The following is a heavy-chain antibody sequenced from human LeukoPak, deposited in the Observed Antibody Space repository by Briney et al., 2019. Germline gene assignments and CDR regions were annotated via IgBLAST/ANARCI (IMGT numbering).Heavy chain of an antibody. Sequence: QAGGSLRLSCAASGFTVFSDNMSWVRQSPGKGLEWVAVIPYDGSNKYYADSVKGRFTISRDNSKNTLYLQMNSLRAEDTAVYYCARGFLQLVLFFDYWGQGTLVTVSP. CDR1: GFTVFSDN. J-gene: IGHJ4*02. CDR3: ARGFLQLVLFFDY. CDR2: IPYDGSNK. V-gene: IGHV3-30*03. D-gene: IGHD6-13*01.